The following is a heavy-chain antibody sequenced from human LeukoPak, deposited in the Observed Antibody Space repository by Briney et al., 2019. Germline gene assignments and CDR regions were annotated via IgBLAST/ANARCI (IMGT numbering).Heavy chain of an antibody. CDR2: INPNSGGT. J-gene: IGHJ4*02. CDR3: VRDRDTIPATDAGGDHFHY. V-gene: IGHV1-2*02. D-gene: IGHD6-13*01. Sequence: ASVKVSCKASGYTFTGYYMHWVRQAPGQGLEWMGWINPNSGGTNYAQKFQGRVTMTRDTSISTAYMELNSLRSDDTAVYYCVRDRDTIPATDAGGDHFHYWGQGTLVTVSS. CDR1: GYTFTGYY.